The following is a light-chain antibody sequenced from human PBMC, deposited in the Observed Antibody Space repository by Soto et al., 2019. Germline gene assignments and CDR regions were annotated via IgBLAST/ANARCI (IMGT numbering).Light chain of an antibody. J-gene: IGKJ1*01. CDR2: GAS. CDR3: QHSYNVPRT. Sequence: DIQMTQSPSSLSASVGDRVAITCRAGQNIGMSLNWFQQKPGKAPKLLIYGASALQSEVPTRFSGSGSGTDFTLTITSLQPEDFATYYCQHSYNVPRTFGQGTRLDIK. CDR1: QNIGMS. V-gene: IGKV1-39*01.